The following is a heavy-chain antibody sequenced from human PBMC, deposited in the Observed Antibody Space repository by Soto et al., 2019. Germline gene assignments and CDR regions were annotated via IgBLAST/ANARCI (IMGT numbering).Heavy chain of an antibody. CDR3: AKIKYGDYEGSFDY. Sequence: LRLSCAASGFTFSSYAMSWVRQAPGKGLEWVSAISGSGGSTYYADSVKGRFTISRDNSKNTLYLQMNSLRAEDTAVYYCAKIKYGDYEGSFDYWGQGTLVTVSS. J-gene: IGHJ4*02. CDR1: GFTFSSYA. V-gene: IGHV3-23*01. D-gene: IGHD4-17*01. CDR2: ISGSGGST.